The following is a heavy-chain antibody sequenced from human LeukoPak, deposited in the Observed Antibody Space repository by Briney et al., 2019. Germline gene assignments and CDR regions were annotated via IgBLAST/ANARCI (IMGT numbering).Heavy chain of an antibody. CDR1: GGYIGSGSYY. CDR3: ARAGGKLERNYFDY. CDR2: IYTSGST. D-gene: IGHD1-1*01. Sequence: KPSQTLSLTCTVSGGYIGSGSYYWSWIRQPAGKGLEWIGRIYTSGSTNYNPSLKSRVTISVDTSKNQFSLKLSSVTAADTAVYYCARAGGKLERNYFDYWGQGTLVTVSS. J-gene: IGHJ4*02. V-gene: IGHV4-61*02.